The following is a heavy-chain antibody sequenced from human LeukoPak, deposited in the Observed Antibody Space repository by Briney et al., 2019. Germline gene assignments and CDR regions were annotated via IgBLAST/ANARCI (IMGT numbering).Heavy chain of an antibody. D-gene: IGHD5-24*01. CDR2: INHSGST. J-gene: IGHJ4*02. V-gene: IGHV4-34*01. CDR1: GGSFSGYY. Sequence: SETLSLTCAVYGGSFSGYYWSWIRQPPGKGLEWIGEINHSGSTNYNPSLKSRVTISVDTSKNQFSLKLSSVTAADTAVYYCARLEMATIRGIFDYWGQGTLVTVSS. CDR3: ARLEMATIRGIFDY.